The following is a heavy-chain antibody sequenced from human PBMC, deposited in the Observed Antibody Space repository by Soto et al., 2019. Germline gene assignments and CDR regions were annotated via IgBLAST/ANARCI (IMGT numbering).Heavy chain of an antibody. CDR2: ISTNGGST. CDR3: ARAGFWYGSGIYGYGIDV. Sequence: EVQLVESGGGLVQPGGSLRLSCAASGFTFSSYAMHWVRQAPGKGLEYFSAISTNGGSTYYANSVKGRFTISRDNSKNTXXLKMGSLRVEDMAVYYCARAGFWYGSGIYGYGIDVWGQGTTVTVSS. CDR1: GFTFSSYA. J-gene: IGHJ6*02. V-gene: IGHV3-64*01. D-gene: IGHD3-10*01.